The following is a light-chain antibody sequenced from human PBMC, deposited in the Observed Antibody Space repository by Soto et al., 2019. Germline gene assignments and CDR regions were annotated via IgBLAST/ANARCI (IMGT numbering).Light chain of an antibody. Sequence: GDRVTITCRASQSISSYLNWYQQKPGKAPKLLIYAASSLQSGVPSRFSGSGSGTDFTLTISSLQPEDFATYYCQQANSFPTFGGGTKVEIK. CDR2: AAS. V-gene: IGKV1-39*01. J-gene: IGKJ4*01. CDR1: QSISSY. CDR3: QQANSFPT.